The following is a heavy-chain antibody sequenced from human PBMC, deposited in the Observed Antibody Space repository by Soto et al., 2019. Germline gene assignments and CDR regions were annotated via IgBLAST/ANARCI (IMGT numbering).Heavy chain of an antibody. D-gene: IGHD5-12*01. CDR3: ARDGEYSDYENWYFEL. J-gene: IGHJ2*01. CDR2: IDTSSTFI. CDR1: GFTFNTYS. V-gene: IGHV3-21*04. Sequence: EVQLVESGGGLVKPGGSLRLSCAASGFTFNTYSMNWVRQAPGKGLEWVSSIDTSSTFIYYGGSLKGRLTISRDNAKNSLYLQMNNLKAEDTAVYYCARDGEYSDYENWYFELWGRGTLVTVSS.